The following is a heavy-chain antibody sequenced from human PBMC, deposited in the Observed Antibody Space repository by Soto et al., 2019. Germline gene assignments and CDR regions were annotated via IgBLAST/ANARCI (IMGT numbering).Heavy chain of an antibody. CDR2: ISWDGGST. CDR1: GFTFDDYA. CDR3: AKDILIGAAAGKLYYYYGMDV. Sequence: LRLSCAASGFTFDDYAMHWVRQAPGKGLEWVSLISWDGGSTYYADSVKGRFTISRDDSKNSLYLQMNSLRAEDTALYYCAKDILIGAAAGKLYYYYGMDVWGQGTTVTVS. J-gene: IGHJ6*02. D-gene: IGHD6-13*01. V-gene: IGHV3-43D*04.